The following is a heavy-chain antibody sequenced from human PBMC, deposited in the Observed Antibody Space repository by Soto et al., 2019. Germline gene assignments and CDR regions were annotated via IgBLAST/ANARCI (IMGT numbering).Heavy chain of an antibody. CDR3: ARGLSMSDTSDKDRFYFYYGLNV. D-gene: IGHD3-10*02. V-gene: IGHV4-4*02. CDR2: IYESGIT. Sequence: SETLSLTCAVSGGSIISGHWWTWVRQSPGKGLEWVGEIYESGITNYNPSLNGRLSISMDQSKNQFSLKLTSVTAADTALYFCARGLSMSDTSDKDRFYFYYGLNVWGQGTTVTVSS. CDR1: GGSIISGHW. J-gene: IGHJ6*02.